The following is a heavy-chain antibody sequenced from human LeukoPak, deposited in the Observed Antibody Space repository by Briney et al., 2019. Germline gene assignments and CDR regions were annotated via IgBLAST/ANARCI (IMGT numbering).Heavy chain of an antibody. D-gene: IGHD4-17*01. V-gene: IGHV1-46*01. Sequence: ASVKVSCKASGYTFTSYYMHWVRQAPGQGLEWMGIINPSGGSTSYAQKFQGRVTMTRDMSTSTAYMELRSLRSDDTAVYYCARASTAHYYYYYMDVWGKGTTVTISS. CDR2: INPSGGST. J-gene: IGHJ6*03. CDR1: GYTFTSYY. CDR3: ARASTAHYYYYYMDV.